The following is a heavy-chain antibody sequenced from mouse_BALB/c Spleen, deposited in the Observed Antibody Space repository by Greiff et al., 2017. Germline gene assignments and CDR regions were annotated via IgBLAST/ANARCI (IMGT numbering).Heavy chain of an antibody. Sequence: EVQRVESGGGLVQPGGSRKLSCAASGFTFSSFGMHWVRQAPEKGLEWVAYISSGSSTIYYADTVKGRFTISGDNPKNTLFLQMTSLRSEDTAMYYCARPDSYDGAMDDWGEGTSVTVSS. CDR1: GFTFSSFG. D-gene: IGHD2-12*01. J-gene: IGHJ4*01. CDR2: ISSGSSTI. V-gene: IGHV5-17*02. CDR3: ARPDSYDGAMDD.